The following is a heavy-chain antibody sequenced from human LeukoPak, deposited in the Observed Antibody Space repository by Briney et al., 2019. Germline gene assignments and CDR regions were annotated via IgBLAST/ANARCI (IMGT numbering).Heavy chain of an antibody. J-gene: IGHJ5*02. CDR2: INPGSGGT. D-gene: IGHD2-2*02. CDR3: ARRYCSSTNCYTPGFDP. CDR1: GYTFTGYY. Sequence: ASVKVSCKASGYTFTGYYIHWVRQAPGQGLEWMGWINPGSGGTNYAQKFQGRVTMTRDTSISTAYMELSSLRSDDTAVYYCARRYCSSTNCYTPGFDPWGQGTLVTVSS. V-gene: IGHV1-2*02.